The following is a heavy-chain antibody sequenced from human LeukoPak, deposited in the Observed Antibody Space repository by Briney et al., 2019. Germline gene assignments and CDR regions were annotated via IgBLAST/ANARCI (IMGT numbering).Heavy chain of an antibody. CDR2: IDHSGST. J-gene: IGHJ4*02. Sequence: SETLSLTCAVYGGSFSGYYWSWIRQPPGKGLEWIGEIDHSGSTNYNPSLKSRVTISVDTSKNQFSLKLSSVTAADTAVYYCARGRKGPRITMVRGVSPLENFDYWGQGTLVTVSS. V-gene: IGHV4-34*01. D-gene: IGHD3-10*01. CDR1: GGSFSGYY. CDR3: ARGRKGPRITMVRGVSPLENFDY.